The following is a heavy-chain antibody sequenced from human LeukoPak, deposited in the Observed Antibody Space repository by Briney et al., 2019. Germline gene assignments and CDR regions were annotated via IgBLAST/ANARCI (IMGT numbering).Heavy chain of an antibody. J-gene: IGHJ4*02. Sequence: PSETLSLTCTVSGGSISSYYWSWIRQPPGKGLEWIGYIYYSGSTNYNPSLKSRVTISVDTSKNQFSLKLSSVTAADTAVYYCARSYYDYVWGSYRWDYLGQGTLVTVSS. V-gene: IGHV4-59*01. CDR1: GGSISSYY. D-gene: IGHD3-16*02. CDR2: IYYSGST. CDR3: ARSYYDYVWGSYRWDY.